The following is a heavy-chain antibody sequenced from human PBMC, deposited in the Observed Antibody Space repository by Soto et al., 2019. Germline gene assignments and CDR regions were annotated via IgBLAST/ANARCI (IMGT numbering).Heavy chain of an antibody. Sequence: EMQLVETGGGLIQPGGSLRLSCAASGFTVSSDHMSWVRQAPGKGLEWISVMYYGGTTYYADSVQGRFTVSRDGSKNTLYLQMNDLRADDTAVYYCAREAAGFDIWGQGTMVTVSS. CDR3: AREAAGFDI. J-gene: IGHJ3*02. CDR2: MYYGGTT. D-gene: IGHD6-13*01. CDR1: GFTVSSDH. V-gene: IGHV3-53*02.